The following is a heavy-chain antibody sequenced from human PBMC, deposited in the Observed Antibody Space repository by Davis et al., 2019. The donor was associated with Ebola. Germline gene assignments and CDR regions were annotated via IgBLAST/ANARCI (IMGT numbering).Heavy chain of an antibody. CDR1: GFTFSSYW. CDR3: ARDREAVAGYYYYGMDV. Sequence: GESLKISCAASGFTFSSYWMHWVRQAPGKGLVWVSHINSDGSSTTYADSVKGRFTISRDNAKNTLYLQMNSLRAEDTAVYYCARDREAVAGYYYYGMDVWGQGTTVTVSS. J-gene: IGHJ6*02. D-gene: IGHD6-19*01. CDR2: INSDGSST. V-gene: IGHV3-74*01.